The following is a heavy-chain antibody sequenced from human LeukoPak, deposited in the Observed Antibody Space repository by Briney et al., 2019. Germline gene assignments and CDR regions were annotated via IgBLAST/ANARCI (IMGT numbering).Heavy chain of an antibody. CDR1: GFTFSDAW. D-gene: IGHD6-13*01. V-gene: IGHV3-15*01. CDR2: IKKKTDGGTT. Sequence: PGGSLRLSCAASGFTFSDAWMGWVRQAPGKGLEWVGLIKKKTDGGTTDYAAPAKGRFSISRDDSKDTLYLQMSSLQTEDTAVYYCVRQQLVFDCWGQGTLVTVSS. J-gene: IGHJ4*02. CDR3: VRQQLVFDC.